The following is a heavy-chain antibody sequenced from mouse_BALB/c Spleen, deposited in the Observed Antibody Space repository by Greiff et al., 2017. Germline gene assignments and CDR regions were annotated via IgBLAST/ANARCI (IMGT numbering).Heavy chain of an antibody. CDR2: FHPYNDDT. CDR3: ARGRLRRGPWFAY. Sequence: QVQLQQSGAELVKPGASVKMSCKAFGYTFTTYPIEWMKQNHGKSLEWIGNFHPYNDDTKYNEKFKGKSKLTVEKSSSTVYLELSRLTSDDSDVLYCARGRLRRGPWFAYWGQGTLVTVSA. D-gene: IGHD2-2*01. J-gene: IGHJ3*01. CDR1: GYTFTTYP. V-gene: IGHV1-47*01.